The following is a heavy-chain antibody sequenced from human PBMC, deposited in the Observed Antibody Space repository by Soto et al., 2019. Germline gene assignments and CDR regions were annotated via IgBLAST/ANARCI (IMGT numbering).Heavy chain of an antibody. CDR1: GFTVSTDG. J-gene: IGHJ6*02. CDR3: ARPGGFGGGYMFDYYYGMDV. Sequence: PGGSLRLSCAVSGFTVSTDGMHWVRQAPGKGLEWVSYITSSGSTIYYADSVKGRFTISRDNAKNSLYLQMNSLRDEDTAVYYCARPGGFGGGYMFDYYYGMDVWGQGTTVTVSS. D-gene: IGHD3-16*01. V-gene: IGHV3-48*02. CDR2: ITSSGSTI.